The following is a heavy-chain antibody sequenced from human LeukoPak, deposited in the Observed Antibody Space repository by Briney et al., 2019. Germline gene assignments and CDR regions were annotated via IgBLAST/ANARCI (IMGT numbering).Heavy chain of an antibody. CDR3: ARGLHGYAYGV. CDR1: IYSFTTYW. V-gene: IGHV5-51*01. CDR2: IHPGDSDT. Sequence: GESLKISCQDSIYSFTTYWFAWVRQLPGKGLEWMGLIHPGDSDTRYSTSLQGQVTISADKSIRTVYLQWSSLKASDTAMYYCARGLHGYAYGVWGQGTLVTVSS. J-gene: IGHJ4*02. D-gene: IGHD5-18*01.